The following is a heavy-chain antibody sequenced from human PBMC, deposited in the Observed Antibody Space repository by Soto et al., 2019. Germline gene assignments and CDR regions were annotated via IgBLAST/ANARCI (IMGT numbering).Heavy chain of an antibody. D-gene: IGHD3-10*01. CDR3: ASSAFDP. CDR1: GFTFSSYW. V-gene: IGHV3-74*01. Sequence: PGXSLILSCAASGFTFSSYWMHWVRQAPGKALVWVSRINSDGSSTYYADSVKGRFTISRDNARNTLYLQMNSLRAEDTAVYYCASSAFDPWGQGTLVTVSS. J-gene: IGHJ5*02. CDR2: INSDGSST.